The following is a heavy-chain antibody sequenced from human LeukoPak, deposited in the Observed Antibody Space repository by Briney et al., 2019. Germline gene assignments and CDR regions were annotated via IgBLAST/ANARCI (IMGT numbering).Heavy chain of an antibody. V-gene: IGHV3-21*01. CDR1: GFTFSSYA. J-gene: IGHJ2*01. CDR3: ARGGKGSGWYRGYYDSTDL. Sequence: GGSLRLSCAASGFTFSSYAMNWVRQAPGKGLEWVSSISNSSSYIYYADSVKGRFTISRDNAKNSLYLQMNSLRAEDTAVYYCARGGKGSGWYRGYYDSTDLWGRGTLVTVSS. D-gene: IGHD6-19*01. CDR2: ISNSSSYI.